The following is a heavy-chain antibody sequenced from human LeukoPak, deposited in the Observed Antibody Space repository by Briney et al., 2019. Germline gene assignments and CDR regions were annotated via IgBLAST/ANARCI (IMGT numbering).Heavy chain of an antibody. CDR3: ARGTGTHDY. J-gene: IGHJ4*02. Sequence: GGSLRLSCAASGFTFSSYSMNWVRQAPGKGLEWVSSISSSGSYIYYADSVKGRFTISRDNAKNSLYLQMNSLRAEDTAVYYCARGTGTHDYWGQGTLVTVSS. D-gene: IGHD1-1*01. CDR2: ISSSGSYI. CDR1: GFTFSSYS. V-gene: IGHV3-21*01.